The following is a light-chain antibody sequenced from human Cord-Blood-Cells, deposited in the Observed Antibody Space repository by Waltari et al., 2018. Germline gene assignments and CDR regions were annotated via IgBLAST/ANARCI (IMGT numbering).Light chain of an antibody. V-gene: IGLV2-14*01. J-gene: IGLJ3*02. Sequence: QPALTQPASVSGSPGQSITLSCTGTSSDVGGYNYVSWYQQHPGKAPKLMIYDVSNRPSGVSNRFSGSKSGNTASLTISGLQAEDEADYYCSSYTSSSTRVFGGGTKLTVL. CDR1: SSDVGGYNY. CDR3: SSYTSSSTRV. CDR2: DVS.